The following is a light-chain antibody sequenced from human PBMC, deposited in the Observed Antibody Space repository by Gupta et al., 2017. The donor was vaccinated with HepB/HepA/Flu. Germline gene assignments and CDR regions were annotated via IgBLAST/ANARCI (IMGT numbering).Light chain of an antibody. CDR1: QSVSSF. J-gene: IGKJ2*01. Sequence: EIVLTQSPATLSLSPGERATLSCRASQSVSSFLAWYQQKPGQAPRLLIDDASNRATGIPARFSGRGSGTDFTLTTSSLEPEDFAVYYCQQRSNWPPLFGQGTKLEIK. CDR2: DAS. CDR3: QQRSNWPPL. V-gene: IGKV3-11*01.